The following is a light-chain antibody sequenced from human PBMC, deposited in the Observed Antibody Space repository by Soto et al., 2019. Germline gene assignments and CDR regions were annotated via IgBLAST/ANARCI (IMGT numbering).Light chain of an antibody. J-gene: IGLJ1*01. V-gene: IGLV2-8*01. CDR3: SSYAGSNNYV. CDR1: SSDVGGYNY. Sequence: QYALTQPPSASGSPGQSVTISCTGSSSDVGGYNYVSWYQQYPGKAPKLVIYDVTKRPSGVPDRFSGSKSGNTASLTVSGLQAEDEAHYYCSSYAGSNNYVFGSGTKLTVL. CDR2: DVT.